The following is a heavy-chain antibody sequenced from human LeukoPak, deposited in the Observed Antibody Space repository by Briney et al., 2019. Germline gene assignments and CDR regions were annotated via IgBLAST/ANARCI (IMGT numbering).Heavy chain of an antibody. J-gene: IGHJ4*02. CDR1: GGSISSYY. CDR3: GRHLWAINTFYFDN. D-gene: IGHD2-21*01. V-gene: IGHV4-59*08. CDR2: IYYSGST. Sequence: SETLSLTCTVSGGSISSYYWSWIRQPPGKGLEWIGYIYYSGSTNYNPSLKSRVTISVDTSKNQFSLKLSSVTAADTAVYYCGRHLWAINTFYFDNWGQGALVTVSS.